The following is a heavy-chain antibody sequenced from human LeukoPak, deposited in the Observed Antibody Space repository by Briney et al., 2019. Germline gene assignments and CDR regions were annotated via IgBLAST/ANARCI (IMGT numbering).Heavy chain of an antibody. D-gene: IGHD2/OR15-2a*01. Sequence: GGSLRLSWVASGLTFISYWMSWGRQAPGEGLEWVANINLDGSDKSYVGSVKGRFTISRDNAKNSLYLQMNSLGAEDTAVYYWARDYEYSRDYWGQGTLVTVST. CDR1: GLTFISYW. CDR3: ARDYEYSRDY. CDR2: INLDGSDK. V-gene: IGHV3-7*01. J-gene: IGHJ4*02.